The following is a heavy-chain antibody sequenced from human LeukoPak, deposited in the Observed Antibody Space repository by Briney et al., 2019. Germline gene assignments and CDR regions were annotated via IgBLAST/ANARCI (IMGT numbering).Heavy chain of an antibody. J-gene: IGHJ4*02. V-gene: IGHV3-43*02. D-gene: IGHD3-3*01. CDR1: GFTFTSYG. CDR3: AKDIGFWSAVPDY. CDR2: ISGSRDST. Sequence: GGSLRLSCAVSGFTFTSYGMHWVRQGPGKGLEWVSAISGSRDSTYYADSVKGRFTISRDNSKNSLYLQMNSLRTEDTALYYCAKDIGFWSAVPDYWGQGTLVTVSS.